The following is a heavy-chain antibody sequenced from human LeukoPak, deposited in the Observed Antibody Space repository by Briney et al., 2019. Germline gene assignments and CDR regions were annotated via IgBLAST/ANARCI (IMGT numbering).Heavy chain of an antibody. CDR2: IIPIFGTA. D-gene: IGHD5-18*01. J-gene: IGHJ6*04. CDR3: AREGEAGRGYSYGYDYGMDV. Sequence: AASVKVSCKASGGTFSSYAISWVRQAPGQGLEWMGGIIPIFGTANYAQKFQGRVTITADKSTSTAYMELSSLRSEDTAVYYCAREGEAGRGYSYGYDYGMDVWGKGTTVTVSS. V-gene: IGHV1-69*06. CDR1: GGTFSSYA.